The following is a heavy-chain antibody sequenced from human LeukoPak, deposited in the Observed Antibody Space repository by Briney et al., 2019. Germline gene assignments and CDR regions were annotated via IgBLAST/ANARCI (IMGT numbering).Heavy chain of an antibody. Sequence: GASLQISCKGSGYSFTSYWIGWVRPLPGKGLEWMGIIYPGDSDTRYSPSFQGQVTISADKSISTAYLQWSSLKASDTAMYYCARAEGSYQPFDYWGQGTLVTVSS. CDR3: ARAEGSYQPFDY. J-gene: IGHJ4*02. D-gene: IGHD3-16*02. V-gene: IGHV5-51*01. CDR1: GYSFTSYW. CDR2: IYPGDSDT.